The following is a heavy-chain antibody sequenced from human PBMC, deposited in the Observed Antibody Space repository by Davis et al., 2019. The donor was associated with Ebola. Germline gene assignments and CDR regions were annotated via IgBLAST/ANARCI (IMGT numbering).Heavy chain of an antibody. Sequence: SETLSLTCAVYGGSFSNYYWTWIRQPPGKGLEWIGEINHSGSTNYNPSLKSRVTISVDTSKKQFSLKLNSVTAADTAVYYCARYPGMAAAGTGYYYGMDVWGQGTTVTVSS. CDR1: GGSFSNYY. V-gene: IGHV4-34*01. J-gene: IGHJ6*02. CDR3: ARYPGMAAAGTGYYYGMDV. D-gene: IGHD6-13*01. CDR2: INHSGST.